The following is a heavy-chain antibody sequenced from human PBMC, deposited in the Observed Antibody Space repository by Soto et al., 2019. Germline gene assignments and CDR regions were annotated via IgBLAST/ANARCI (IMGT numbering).Heavy chain of an antibody. D-gene: IGHD1-26*01. CDR3: VKGGSSKFDP. CDR1: GGSISSGGYS. V-gene: IGHV4-30-2*01. J-gene: IGHJ5*02. Sequence: SETLSLTCAVSGGSISSGGYSWSWIRQPPGKGLELIGYIYHSGSTYYNPSLKSRVTISVDRSKNQFSLKLSSVTAADTAVYYCVKGGSSKFDPWGQGTLVTVSS. CDR2: IYHSGST.